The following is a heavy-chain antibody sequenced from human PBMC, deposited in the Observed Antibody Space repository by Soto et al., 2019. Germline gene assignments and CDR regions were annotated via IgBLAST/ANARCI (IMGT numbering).Heavy chain of an antibody. CDR1: GFTFSTDS. CDR3: ARFFGSGFDY. D-gene: IGHD6-19*01. CDR2: ISTSGATR. Sequence: ESGGGLVQPGGSLRLSCVASGFTFSTDSMNWVRQAPGKGLEWVAHISTSGATRYYADSVKGRFTISRDNAKTSLYLQMDSLRKEDTAVYYCARFFGSGFDYWGPGTLVTVSS. V-gene: IGHV3-48*02. J-gene: IGHJ4*02.